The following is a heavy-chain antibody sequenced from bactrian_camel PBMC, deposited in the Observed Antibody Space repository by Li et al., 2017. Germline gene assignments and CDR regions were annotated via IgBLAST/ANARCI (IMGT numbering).Heavy chain of an antibody. CDR1: GSSYC. V-gene: IGHV3S53*01. D-gene: IGHD3*01. CDR2: QSSVGTT. J-gene: IGHJ4*01. Sequence: HVQLVESGGGSVQSGGSLRLSCVASGSSYCVGWFRQAPGKEREGVATQSSVGTTRYADSVTGRFTVSRDKAKNTLYLQMNSLKPEDTAMYYCAADPQRVRSRSDYCSGSWWDYAYFGQGTQVTVS. CDR3: AADPQRVRSRSDYCSGSWWDYAY.